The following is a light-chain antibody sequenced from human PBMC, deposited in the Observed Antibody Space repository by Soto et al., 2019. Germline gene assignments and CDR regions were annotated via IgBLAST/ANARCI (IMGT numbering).Light chain of an antibody. CDR2: GVY. Sequence: ESVLTQYPGTVSLSPGETATLSCRASQIIKTFYFGWYQQKPGQSPRLLIYGVYSRATGTPDRFSGSGSGTDFTLTISRLEPEDSAVYYCQFYGSSLITFGQGTRLEIK. CDR1: QIIKTFY. CDR3: QFYGSSLIT. V-gene: IGKV3-20*01. J-gene: IGKJ5*01.